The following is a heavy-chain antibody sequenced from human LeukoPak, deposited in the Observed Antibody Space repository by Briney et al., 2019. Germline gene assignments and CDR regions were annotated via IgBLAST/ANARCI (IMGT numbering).Heavy chain of an antibody. J-gene: IGHJ2*01. CDR3: ARDRRPYYDSSGWGFDL. CDR2: INPNSGGT. CDR1: GYTFTAYY. D-gene: IGHD3-22*01. Sequence: GASVKVSCKASGYTFTAYYMHWVRQAPGQGLEWMGWINPNSGGTNYAQKFQGRVTMTRDTSISTAYMELSRLRSDDTAVYYCARDRRPYYDSSGWGFDLWGRGTLVTVSS. V-gene: IGHV1-2*02.